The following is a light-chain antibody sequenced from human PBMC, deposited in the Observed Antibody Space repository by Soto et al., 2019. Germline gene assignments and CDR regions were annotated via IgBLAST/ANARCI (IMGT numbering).Light chain of an antibody. V-gene: IGLV2-11*01. J-gene: IGLJ1*01. CDR3: CSHAGSYTYV. CDR2: DVT. Sequence: QSVLTQPASVSGSPRQSITISCTGTSSDVGGYDLVSWYQQHPGKAPKLMIYDVTKRPSGVPDRFSGSKSGNTASLTISGLQAEDEGDYYCCSHAGSYTYVFGTGTKVTVL. CDR1: SSDVGGYDL.